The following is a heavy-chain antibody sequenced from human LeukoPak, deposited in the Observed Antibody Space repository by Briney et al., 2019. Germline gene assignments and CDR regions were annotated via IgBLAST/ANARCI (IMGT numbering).Heavy chain of an antibody. CDR2: IKQDGSEK. D-gene: IGHD5-18*01. CDR3: AKYSYSHGYFDY. CDR1: GFTFSSYW. Sequence: GGSLRLSCAASGFTFSSYWMSWVRQAPGKGLEWVANIKQDGSEKNYVDSVKGRFTISRDNAKNSLSLQMNSLRAEDLAVYYCAKYSYSHGYFDYWGQGTLVTVSS. V-gene: IGHV3-7*01. J-gene: IGHJ4*02.